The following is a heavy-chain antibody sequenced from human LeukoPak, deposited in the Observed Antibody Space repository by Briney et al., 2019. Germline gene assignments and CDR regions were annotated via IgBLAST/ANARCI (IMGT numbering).Heavy chain of an antibody. D-gene: IGHD1-1*01. V-gene: IGHV3-21*01. Sequence: GESLRLSCAASGFTFSSYMNWVRQAPGKGLEWVSSISSTSSYIYYADSVKGRFTISRDNAKNSLYLQMNSLRAEDTAVYYCARVQTGTTNWFDPWGQGTLVTVSS. CDR3: ARVQTGTTNWFDP. CDR1: GFTFSSY. J-gene: IGHJ5*02. CDR2: ISSTSSYI.